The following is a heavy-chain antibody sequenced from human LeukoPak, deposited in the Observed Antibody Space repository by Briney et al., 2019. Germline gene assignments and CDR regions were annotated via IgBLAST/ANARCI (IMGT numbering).Heavy chain of an antibody. Sequence: GGSLRLSCAASGFTVSSNYMSWVRQAPGKGLEWVSVIYDGGSTYYADSVKGRFIISRDNSKNTLYLEMNSLRAEDTAVYYCARFYGVPGGWFDPWGQGTLVTVSS. V-gene: IGHV3-66*01. CDR3: ARFYGVPGGWFDP. CDR2: IYDGGST. D-gene: IGHD4-17*01. J-gene: IGHJ5*02. CDR1: GFTVSSNY.